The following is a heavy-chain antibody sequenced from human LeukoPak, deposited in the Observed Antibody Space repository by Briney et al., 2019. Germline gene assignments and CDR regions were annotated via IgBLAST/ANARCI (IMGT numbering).Heavy chain of an antibody. CDR2: IIPILGIA. CDR1: GGTFSSYA. D-gene: IGHD6-13*01. V-gene: IGHV1-69*04. Sequence: ASVKVSCKASGGTFSSYAISWVRQAPGQGLEWMGRIIPILGIANYAQKFQGRVTITADKSTSTAYMELSSLRSEDTAVYYCARAQQQLVFAWFDPWGQGTLVTVSS. CDR3: ARAQQQLVFAWFDP. J-gene: IGHJ5*02.